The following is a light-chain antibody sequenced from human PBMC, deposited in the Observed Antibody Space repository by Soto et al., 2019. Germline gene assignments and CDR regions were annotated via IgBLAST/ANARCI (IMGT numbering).Light chain of an antibody. J-gene: IGKJ1*01. CDR3: QQYNNYWT. V-gene: IGKV1-5*03. Sequence: DIQMTQSPSTLSASVGDRVTITCRASQTITDYLAWYQQKPGKAPKLLISRTSSLQSGVPSRFSGSGSGTEFTLTISSLQPDDFATYYCQQYNNYWTFGQGTRVEIK. CDR1: QTITDY. CDR2: RTS.